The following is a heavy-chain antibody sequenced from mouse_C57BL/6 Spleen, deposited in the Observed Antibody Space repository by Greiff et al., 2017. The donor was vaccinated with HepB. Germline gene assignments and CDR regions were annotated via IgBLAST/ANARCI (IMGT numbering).Heavy chain of an antibody. J-gene: IGHJ2*01. CDR1: GYAFSSYW. D-gene: IGHD1-1*01. V-gene: IGHV1-80*01. CDR2: IYPGDGDT. Sequence: QVQLQQSGAELVKPGASVKISCKASGYAFSSYWMNWVKQRPGKGLEWIGQIYPGDGDTNYNGKFKGKATLTADKSSSTAYMQLSSLTSEDSAVYFCARRGPITTVVAHYFDYWGQGTTLTVSS. CDR3: ARRGPITTVVAHYFDY.